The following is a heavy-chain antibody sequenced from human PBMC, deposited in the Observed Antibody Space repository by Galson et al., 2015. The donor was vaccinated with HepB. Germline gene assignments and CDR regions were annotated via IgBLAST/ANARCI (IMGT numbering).Heavy chain of an antibody. J-gene: IGHJ3*02. D-gene: IGHD2-2*01. Sequence: SLRLSCAASAFTVSNNYMSWVRQAPGKGLEWVAVINSGGTTYYADSVKGRFTISRDNSKNTLYLQMNSLRVEDTAVYYCSRDGCTSSSCYSAFDIWGQGTMVTVSS. CDR1: AFTVSNNY. CDR3: SRDGCTSSSCYSAFDI. V-gene: IGHV3-66*01. CDR2: INSGGTT.